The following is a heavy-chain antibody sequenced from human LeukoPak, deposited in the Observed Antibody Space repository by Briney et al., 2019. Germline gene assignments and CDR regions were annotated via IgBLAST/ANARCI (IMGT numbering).Heavy chain of an antibody. J-gene: IGHJ4*02. CDR1: GFIVSSTY. CDR3: ARGLVEMATIYFDY. V-gene: IGHV3-53*01. CDR2: IYSGGSI. Sequence: GGSLRLSCAASGFIVSSTYMSWVRQAPGKGLEWVSLIYSGGSIYYADSVRGRFTISRDNSKNTLYLQMNSLRAEDTAVYYCARGLVEMATIYFDYWGQGTLVTVSS. D-gene: IGHD5-24*01.